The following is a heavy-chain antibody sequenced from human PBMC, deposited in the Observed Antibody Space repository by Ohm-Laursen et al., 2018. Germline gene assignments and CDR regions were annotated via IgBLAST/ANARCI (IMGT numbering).Heavy chain of an antibody. D-gene: IGHD2-21*02. Sequence: SLRLSCAAFGFTVSFNYMRWVCEAPGKGLEWVGGIKRNTDGGTRDFAAPVKGRFSISRDDSKNTMYLQMNSLETKDTVVYYCATDCVIIYCDGHSYSSWGHETLFTVSS. V-gene: IGHV3-15*01. J-gene: IGHJ5*01. CDR3: ATDCVIIYCDGHSYSS. CDR2: IKRNTDGGTR. CDR1: GFTVSFNY.